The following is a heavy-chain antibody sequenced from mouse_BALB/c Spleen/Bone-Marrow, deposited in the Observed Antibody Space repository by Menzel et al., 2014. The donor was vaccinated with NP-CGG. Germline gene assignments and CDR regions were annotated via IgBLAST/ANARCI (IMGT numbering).Heavy chain of an antibody. CDR2: IYPGDGDT. J-gene: IGHJ4*01. CDR3: ARLDGYYPYYAMDY. V-gene: IGHV1-80*01. CDR1: GCAFSSYW. Sequence: VQLQESGAELVRPGSSVKISCKASGCAFSSYWMNWVKQRPGQGLEWIGQIYPGDGDTNYNGKFKGKATLTADKSSSTAYMQLSSLTSEDSAVYFCARLDGYYPYYAMDYWVKEPQSPSPQ. D-gene: IGHD2-3*01.